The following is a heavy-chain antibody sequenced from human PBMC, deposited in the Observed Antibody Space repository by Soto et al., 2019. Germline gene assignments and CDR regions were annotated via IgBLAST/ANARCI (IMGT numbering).Heavy chain of an antibody. CDR1: XFIFDDFA. J-gene: IGHJ4*02. D-gene: IGHD3-3*01. CDR3: TKVGGLYDFWSGPLHFDL. Sequence: EAQLVESGGGFVQPGRSLRLSCAGSXFIFDDFAIHWVRQAPGKGLEWVSGISWNSDSIGYADSVKGRFTISRDNAKNSLYLQMNSLRVEDTALYYCTKVGGLYDFWSGPLHFDLWGQGTLVTVSS. V-gene: IGHV3-9*01. CDR2: ISWNSDSI.